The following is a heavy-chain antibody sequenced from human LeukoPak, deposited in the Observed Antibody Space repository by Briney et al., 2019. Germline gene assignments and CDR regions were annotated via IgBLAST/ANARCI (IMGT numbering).Heavy chain of an antibody. J-gene: IGHJ3*02. V-gene: IGHV4-59*01. CDR2: IYYSGST. CDR1: GGSMSSYY. D-gene: IGHD1-26*01. Sequence: SETLSLTCTVSGGSMSSYYWSWIRQSPGKGLEWIGYIYYSGSTNYNPSLKSRVTISVDTSKNQFPLKLSSVTAVDTAVYYCARGPVGGATYYDGDAFDIWGQGTMVTVSS. CDR3: ARGPVGGATYYDGDAFDI.